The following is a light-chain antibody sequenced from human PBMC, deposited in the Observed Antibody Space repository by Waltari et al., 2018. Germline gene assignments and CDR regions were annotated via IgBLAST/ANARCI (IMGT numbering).Light chain of an antibody. CDR1: QSITTK. CDR3: QQYDTWPPT. J-gene: IGKJ1*01. CDR2: GSF. V-gene: IGKV3-15*01. Sequence: ELVMTKSPATLSVSPGERATLSSRASQSITTKLAWYQQIPGQAPRLVISGSFTRATGFPARFSGRGSGTEFTLPKSDMQSEDSGIYYCQQYDTWPPTFGQGTNVEIK.